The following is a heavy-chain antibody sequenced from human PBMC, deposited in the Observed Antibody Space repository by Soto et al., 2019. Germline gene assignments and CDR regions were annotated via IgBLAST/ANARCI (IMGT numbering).Heavy chain of an antibody. D-gene: IGHD6-13*01. CDR1: GYTFTSYG. V-gene: IGHV1-18*04. J-gene: IGHJ6*02. CDR2: ISAYNGNT. CDR3: ARVGQQQLDYYYYYGMEV. Sequence: ASVKVSCKASGYTFTSYGISWVRQAPGQGLEWMGWISAYNGNTNYAQKLQGRVTMTTDTSTSAAYMELRSLRSDDTAVYYCARVGQQQLDYYYYYGMEVWGQGTTVTVS.